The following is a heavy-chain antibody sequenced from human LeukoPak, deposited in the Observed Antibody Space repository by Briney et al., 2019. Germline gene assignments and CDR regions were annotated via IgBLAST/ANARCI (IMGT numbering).Heavy chain of an antibody. CDR2: IYYSGST. D-gene: IGHD6-19*01. V-gene: IGHV4-30-4*02. Sequence: SDTLSLTCSVSGGSISSGDYYWSWIRQPPGKGLEWIGYIYYSGSTYYNPSLKSRVTISVDTSKNQFSLKLSSVTAADTAVYYCARDLSGWYSGWFDPWGQGTLVTVSS. CDR3: ARDLSGWYSGWFDP. CDR1: GGSISSGDYY. J-gene: IGHJ5*02.